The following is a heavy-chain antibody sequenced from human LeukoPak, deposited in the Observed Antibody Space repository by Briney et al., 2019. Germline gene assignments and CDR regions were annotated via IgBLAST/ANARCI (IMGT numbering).Heavy chain of an antibody. CDR1: GFSFSSYS. V-gene: IGHV3-48*01. D-gene: IGHD3-22*01. CDR2: ISSSGTTT. Sequence: GGSLRLSCAASGFSFSSYSMNWVRQAPGKGLECVSYISSSGTTTYYADSVKGRLTISRDNAKNSLYLQMNSLRAEDTAVYYCARHRLGDYWGQGTLVTVSS. CDR3: ARHRLGDY. J-gene: IGHJ4*02.